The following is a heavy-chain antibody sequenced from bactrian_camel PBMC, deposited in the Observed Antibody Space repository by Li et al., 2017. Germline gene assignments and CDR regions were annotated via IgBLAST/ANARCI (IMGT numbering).Heavy chain of an antibody. CDR2: IHIWGSPT. J-gene: IGHJ4*01. V-gene: IGHV3S6*01. D-gene: IGHD6*01. Sequence: HVQLVESGGGLVQPGGSLLLSCAASGFTFSNSWMYWVRQAPGKGLEWVSHIHIWGSPTYYIDSVKGRFTISRDNAKNMLYLQMNSLQQSDTAMYYCATGSRWYPNWGQGTQVTVS. CDR3: ATGSRWYPN. CDR1: GFTFSNSW.